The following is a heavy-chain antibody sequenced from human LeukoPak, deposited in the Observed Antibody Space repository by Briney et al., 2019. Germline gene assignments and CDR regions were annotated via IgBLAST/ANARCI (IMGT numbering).Heavy chain of an antibody. Sequence: PGGSLRLSCAASGFTFSSSAMSWVRQVPGKGLEWVSGISASGGSTSYADSVKGRFAISRDNSKNTLFLQMNNLRVDDTAVYYCAKRGNSWDLFDYWGQGTLVTVSS. V-gene: IGHV3-23*01. CDR2: ISASGGST. CDR3: AKRGNSWDLFDY. J-gene: IGHJ4*02. D-gene: IGHD6-13*01. CDR1: GFTFSSSA.